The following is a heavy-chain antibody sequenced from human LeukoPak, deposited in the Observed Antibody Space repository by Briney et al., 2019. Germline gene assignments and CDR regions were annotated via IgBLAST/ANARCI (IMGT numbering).Heavy chain of an antibody. V-gene: IGHV1-18*01. D-gene: IGHD2-21*02. Sequence: GASVKVSCKASGYTFNTYGISWVRQAPGQRPEWMGWINTDNGNTKYAQKFQGRVTMTTDTSTSTVYMELSSLRSDDTAVYYCARKGCTGDCYRFDPWGQGTLVTVSS. CDR3: ARKGCTGDCYRFDP. J-gene: IGHJ5*02. CDR2: INTDNGNT. CDR1: GYTFNTYG.